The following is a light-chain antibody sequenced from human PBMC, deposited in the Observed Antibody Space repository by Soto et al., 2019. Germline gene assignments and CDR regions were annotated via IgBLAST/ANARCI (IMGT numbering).Light chain of an antibody. CDR1: SNDVGSYNF. CDR3: CSYAGGSTSV. CDR2: EGS. V-gene: IGLV2-23*01. J-gene: IGLJ2*01. Sequence: QSALTQPASVSGSPGRSSTISFTGTSNDVGSYNFVSWYQQHPGKAPKLMIYEGSKRPSGVSNRFSGSKSGNTASLTISGLQAEDEADYYCCSYAGGSTSVFGGGTKLTVL.